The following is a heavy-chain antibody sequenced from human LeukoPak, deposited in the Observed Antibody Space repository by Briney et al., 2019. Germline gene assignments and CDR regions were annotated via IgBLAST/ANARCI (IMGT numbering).Heavy chain of an antibody. CDR2: INHSGGT. D-gene: IGHD2-21*02. V-gene: IGHV4-34*01. CDR3: ARGHPLLDY. Sequence: SETLSLTCAVYGGSFSGYYWTWIRQPPVKGLEWIGEINHSGGTNYNPSLKSRVTISVDTSKNQFSLKLSSVTAADTAVYYCARGHPLLDYWGQGTLVTVSS. CDR1: GGSFSGYY. J-gene: IGHJ4*02.